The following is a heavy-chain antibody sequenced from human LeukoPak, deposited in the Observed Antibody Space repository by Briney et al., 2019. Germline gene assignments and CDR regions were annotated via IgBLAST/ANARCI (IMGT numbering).Heavy chain of an antibody. CDR3: AKDRIVGAPRNYFDY. V-gene: IGHV3-30*18. CDR2: ISYDGSNK. D-gene: IGHD1-26*01. Sequence: GGSLRLSCAASGFTFSSYGMHWVRQAPGKGLEWVAVISYDGSNKYYADSVKGRFTISRDNSKNTLYLQMNSLRAEDTAVYYCAKDRIVGAPRNYFDYWGQGTLVTVSS. CDR1: GFTFSSYG. J-gene: IGHJ4*02.